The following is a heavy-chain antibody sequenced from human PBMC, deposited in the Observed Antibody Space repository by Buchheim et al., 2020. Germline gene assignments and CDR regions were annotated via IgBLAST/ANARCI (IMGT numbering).Heavy chain of an antibody. J-gene: IGHJ4*02. Sequence: EVQLLESGGGLAQPGGSLRLSCAASGFRFSTYAMSWVRQAPGKGLEWVSVISGSGSNIYYADSVKGRVTISRYNSKNKLYLQMNNLRAEDTAIYYCVKDFDYWGQGTL. CDR2: ISGSGSNI. V-gene: IGHV3-23*01. CDR3: VKDFDY. CDR1: GFRFSTYA.